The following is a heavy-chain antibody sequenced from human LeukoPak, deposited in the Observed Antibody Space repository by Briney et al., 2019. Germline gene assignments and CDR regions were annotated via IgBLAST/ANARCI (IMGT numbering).Heavy chain of an antibody. Sequence: TPSETLSLTFSVPGYSISSDNYGACIRQPPGQGLEWTGGIYHSGSTYYNPSLKSQVTMSVDTPKNQFSLKPDTVTARDTAVYYCARAPRDSSSSNYMRRFDYWGQGTLVTVSS. J-gene: IGHJ4*02. V-gene: IGHV4-38-2*02. CDR2: IYHSGST. CDR3: ARAPRDSSSSNYMRRFDY. D-gene: IGHD3-22*01. CDR1: GYSISSDNY.